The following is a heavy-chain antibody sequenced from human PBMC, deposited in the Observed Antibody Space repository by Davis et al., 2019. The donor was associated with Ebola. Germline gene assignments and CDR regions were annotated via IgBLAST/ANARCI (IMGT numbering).Heavy chain of an antibody. D-gene: IGHD1-26*01. Sequence: SLKISCAASGFTFDDYAMHWVRQAPGKGLEWVSGISWNSGSIGYADSVKGRFTISRDNAKNSLYLQMNSLRAEDTALYYCAKDRSGMGGGFDYWGQGTLVTVSS. CDR2: ISWNSGSI. J-gene: IGHJ4*02. CDR3: AKDRSGMGGGFDY. CDR1: GFTFDDYA. V-gene: IGHV3-9*01.